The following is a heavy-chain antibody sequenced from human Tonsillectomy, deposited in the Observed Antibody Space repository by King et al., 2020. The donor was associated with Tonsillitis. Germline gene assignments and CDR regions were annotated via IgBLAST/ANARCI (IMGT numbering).Heavy chain of an antibody. V-gene: IGHV3-48*03. CDR1: GFTFSSYE. J-gene: IGHJ4*02. CDR2: ISSSGSNI. Sequence: VQLVESGGGSVQPGGSLRLSCAASGFTFSSYEMNWVRQAPGKGLEWVSYISSSGSNIYYADSVKGRFTISRDNAKNSLYLQMNSLRAEDTAVYYCARQRIVTYWGQGTLVTVSS. CDR3: ARQRIVTY. D-gene: IGHD3-22*01.